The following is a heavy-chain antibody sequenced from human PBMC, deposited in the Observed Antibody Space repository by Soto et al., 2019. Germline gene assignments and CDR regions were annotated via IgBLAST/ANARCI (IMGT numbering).Heavy chain of an antibody. J-gene: IGHJ4*02. D-gene: IGHD2-21*02. CDR1: GYTFTSYA. Sequence: QVQLVQSGAEVKKPGASVKVSCKASGYTFTSYAMHWVRQAPGQRLEWMGWINAGNGNTKYSPKFQGRVTITRDTSASTAYMELSSLRSEDTAVYSCATSIVVVTAADYWGQGTLVTVSS. CDR2: INAGNGNT. V-gene: IGHV1-3*01. CDR3: ATSIVVVTAADY.